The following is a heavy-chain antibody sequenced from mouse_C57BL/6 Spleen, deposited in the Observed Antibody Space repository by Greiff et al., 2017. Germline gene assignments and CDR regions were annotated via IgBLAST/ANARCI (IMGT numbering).Heavy chain of an antibody. V-gene: IGHV5-16*01. CDR3: ARDGDSSGFLFDY. J-gene: IGHJ2*01. D-gene: IGHD3-2*02. CDR1: GFTFSDYY. Sequence: EVKLVESEGGLVQPGSSMKLSCTASGFTFSDYYMAWVRQVPEKGLEWVANINYDGSSTYYLDSLKSRFIISRDNAKNILYLQMSSLKSEDTATYYCARDGDSSGFLFDYWGQGTTLTVSS. CDR2: INYDGSST.